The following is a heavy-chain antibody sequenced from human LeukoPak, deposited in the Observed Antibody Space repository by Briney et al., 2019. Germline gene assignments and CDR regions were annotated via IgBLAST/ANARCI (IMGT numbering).Heavy chain of an antibody. CDR3: ARAPSNAHFDY. D-gene: IGHD3-3*02. Sequence: GGSLRLSCAASGFTFSSYNMNWVRQAPGKGLEWVSLIYSGGSTYYADSVKGRFTISRDNSNNTVYLQMNSLRAEDTAVYYCARAPSNAHFDYWGQGTLVTVSS. J-gene: IGHJ4*02. V-gene: IGHV3-66*01. CDR1: GFTFSSYN. CDR2: IYSGGST.